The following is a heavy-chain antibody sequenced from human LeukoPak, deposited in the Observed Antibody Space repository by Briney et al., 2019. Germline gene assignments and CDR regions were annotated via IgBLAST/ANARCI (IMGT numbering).Heavy chain of an antibody. V-gene: IGHV3-30*02. J-gene: IGHJ5*02. Sequence: GGSLRLSCAVSGFTFSSYGMHWVRQAPGKGLEWVAFIRYDGSNKYYADSVKGRFTISRDNSKNTLYLQMNSLRAEDTAVYYCAKDGTYGSGSYFGGIDNWFDPWGQGTLVTVSS. CDR3: AKDGTYGSGSYFGGIDNWFDP. CDR1: GFTFSSYG. D-gene: IGHD3-10*01. CDR2: IRYDGSNK.